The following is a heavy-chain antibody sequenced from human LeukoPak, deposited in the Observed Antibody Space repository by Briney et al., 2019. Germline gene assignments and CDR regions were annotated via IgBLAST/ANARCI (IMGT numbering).Heavy chain of an antibody. J-gene: IGHJ6*02. V-gene: IGHV4-4*07. D-gene: IGHD2-2*01. Sequence: AETLSLTCPVSGGSISSYYWSWIRQPAGEGLECIGLLYTNESTNHNPSLKSRVTMSVDTSKNQFSLKLTSVTAADTAVYYCARERESTNPRGMDVWGQGTTVSVSS. CDR1: GGSISSYY. CDR3: ARERESTNPRGMDV. CDR2: LYTNEST.